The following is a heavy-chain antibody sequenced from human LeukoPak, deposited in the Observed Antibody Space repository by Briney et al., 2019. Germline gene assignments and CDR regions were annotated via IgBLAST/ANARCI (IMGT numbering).Heavy chain of an antibody. CDR1: GFTFSSYS. Sequence: GSLRLSCAASGFTFSSYSMNWVRQAPGKGLEWVSIIYSGGDTYYAGSVRGRFTISRDNSKNTLYLQMNSLRAEDTAVYYCARAYPPPAAGFDYWGQGTLVTVSS. V-gene: IGHV3-53*01. J-gene: IGHJ4*02. CDR2: IYSGGDT. D-gene: IGHD6-13*01. CDR3: ARAYPPPAAGFDY.